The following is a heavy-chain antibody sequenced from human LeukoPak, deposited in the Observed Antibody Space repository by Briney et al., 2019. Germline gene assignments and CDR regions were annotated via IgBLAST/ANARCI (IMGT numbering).Heavy chain of an antibody. J-gene: IGHJ4*02. V-gene: IGHV1-58*02. CDR3: AADLYDSSGVPFDY. CDR2: IVVGSGNT. Sequence: SVKVSCKASGFTFTSSAMQWVRQARGQRLEWIGWIVVGSGNTNYAQKFQERVTITRDMSTSTAYMELSSLRSEDTAVYYCAADLYDSSGVPFDYWGQGTLVTVSS. CDR1: GFTFTSSA. D-gene: IGHD3-22*01.